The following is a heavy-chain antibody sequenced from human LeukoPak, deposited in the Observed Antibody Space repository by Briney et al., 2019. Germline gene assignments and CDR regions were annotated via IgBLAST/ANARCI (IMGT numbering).Heavy chain of an antibody. CDR2: ISYDGSNK. Sequence: GGSLRLSCAASGFTFSSYGMHWVRQAPGKGLEWVAVISYDGSNKYYADSVKGRFTISRDNSKNTLYLQMNSLRAEDTAVYYCARAEWELLYGAFDIWGQGTMVTVSS. D-gene: IGHD1-26*01. V-gene: IGHV3-30*03. CDR3: ARAEWELLYGAFDI. CDR1: GFTFSSYG. J-gene: IGHJ3*02.